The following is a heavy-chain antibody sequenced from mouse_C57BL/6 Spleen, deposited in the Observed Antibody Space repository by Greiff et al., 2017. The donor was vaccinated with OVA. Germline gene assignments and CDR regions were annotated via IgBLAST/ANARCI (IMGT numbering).Heavy chain of an antibody. CDR1: GYAFTNYL. CDR2: INPGSGGT. V-gene: IGHV1-54*01. Sequence: LQQSGAELVRPGTSVKVSCKASGYAFTNYLIEWVKQRPGQGLEWIGVINPGSGGTNYNEKFKGKATLTADKSSSTAYMQLSSLTSEDSAVYFCARDGDYYGSSFAYWGQGTLVTVSA. D-gene: IGHD1-1*01. CDR3: ARDGDYYGSSFAY. J-gene: IGHJ3*01.